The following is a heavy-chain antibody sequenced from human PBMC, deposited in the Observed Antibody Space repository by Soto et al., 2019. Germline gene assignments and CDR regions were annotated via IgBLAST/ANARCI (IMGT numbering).Heavy chain of an antibody. J-gene: IGHJ4*02. CDR1: GGTFSSYA. CDR2: IIPIFGTA. Sequence: GASVKVSCKASGGTFSSYAISWVRQAPGQGLEWMGGIIPIFGTANYAQKFQGRVTITADESTSTAYMELSSLRSEDTAVYYCARPKNGDYEPYYFDYWGQGTLVTVSS. CDR3: ARPKNGDYEPYYFDY. D-gene: IGHD4-17*01. V-gene: IGHV1-69*13.